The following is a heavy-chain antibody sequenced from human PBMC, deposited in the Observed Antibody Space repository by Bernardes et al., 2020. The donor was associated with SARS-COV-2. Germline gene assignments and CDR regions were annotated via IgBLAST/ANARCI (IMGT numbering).Heavy chain of an antibody. CDR3: ARGEAVTSLGVPIRGRWYFDL. CDR1: GFIVSNKY. D-gene: IGHD3-3*01. CDR2: IYSDGTT. Sequence: GGSLRLSCAASGFIVSNKYMTWVRQAPGKGLEWVSVIYSDGTTFYTDSVKGRFTISRDNSKNTLYLQMNSLRVEDAAVYYCARGEAVTSLGVPIRGRWYFDLWGRGTQVSGSS. V-gene: IGHV3-66*02. J-gene: IGHJ2*01.